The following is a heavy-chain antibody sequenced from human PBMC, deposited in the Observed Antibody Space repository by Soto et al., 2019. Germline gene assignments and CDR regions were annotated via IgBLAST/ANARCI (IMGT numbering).Heavy chain of an antibody. CDR2: ISYDGSNK. V-gene: IGHV3-30*18. CDR1: GFTFSSYG. J-gene: IGHJ3*02. Sequence: PGGSLRLSCAASGFTFSSYGMHWFRQAPGKGLEWVAVISYDGSNKYYADSVKGRFTISRDNSKNTLYLQMNSLRAEDTAVYYCAKSPGGYYSFDIWGQGTMVTVSS. CDR3: AKSPGGYYSFDI. D-gene: IGHD3-3*01.